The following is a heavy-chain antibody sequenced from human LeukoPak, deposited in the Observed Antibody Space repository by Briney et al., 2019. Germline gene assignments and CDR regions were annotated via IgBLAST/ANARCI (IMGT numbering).Heavy chain of an antibody. CDR1: GFTFSDHY. CDR3: AREGRYCSSTSCYVCLDF. D-gene: IGHD2-2*01. Sequence: GGSLRLSCAASGFTFSDHYMDWVRQAPGKGLEWVGRIKNKANSYTTEYAASVKGRFTVSREDSKNALYLQMNSLKTEDTAVYYCAREGRYCSSTSCYVCLDFWGQGTLVTVSS. J-gene: IGHJ4*02. V-gene: IGHV3-72*01. CDR2: IKNKANSYTT.